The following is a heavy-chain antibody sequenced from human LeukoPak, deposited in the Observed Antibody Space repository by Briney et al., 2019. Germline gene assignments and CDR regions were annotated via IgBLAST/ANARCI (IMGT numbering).Heavy chain of an antibody. D-gene: IGHD1-26*01. CDR2: ISGRSSHV. V-gene: IGHV3-21*01. CDR1: GFSFSDYD. Sequence: GGSLRLSCSASGFSFSDYDMNWVRQAPGKGLEWVSAISGRSSHVYYGESVKGRFTISRDNAKNSLYLQMNSLRAEDTAVYYCARGGSYRHYYYYYMDVWGKGTTVTVSS. CDR3: ARGGSYRHYYYYYMDV. J-gene: IGHJ6*03.